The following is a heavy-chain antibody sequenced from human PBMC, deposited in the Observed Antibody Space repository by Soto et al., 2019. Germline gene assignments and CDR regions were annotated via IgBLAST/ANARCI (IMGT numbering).Heavy chain of an antibody. CDR3: ARGYGGKFGS. D-gene: IGHD4-17*01. Sequence: SETLSLTCAVSGDSIIGIYHWAWIRQPPGRSLEWIASTFHTGTTYYTPSLKSRVTISVDTSKNQFSLRLSSVTAADSDVYYCARGYGGKFGSWGQGTLVTVSS. CDR2: TFHTGTT. V-gene: IGHV4-38-2*01. CDR1: GDSIIGIYH. J-gene: IGHJ4*02.